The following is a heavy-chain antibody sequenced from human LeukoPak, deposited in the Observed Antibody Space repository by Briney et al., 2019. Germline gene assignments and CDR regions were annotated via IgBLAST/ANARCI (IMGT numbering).Heavy chain of an antibody. J-gene: IGHJ4*02. Sequence: SETLSLTCTVSGGSVSDYYWSWIRQSPGKGLEWIGYIYYTGSTSYNPSLRSRVTMSADTSKNQFSLKLSSVTAADTAVYYCARGVVIAPQTFDYWGQGTLVTVSS. D-gene: IGHD2-21*01. CDR1: GGSVSDYY. CDR3: ARGVVIAPQTFDY. V-gene: IGHV4-59*02. CDR2: IYYTGST.